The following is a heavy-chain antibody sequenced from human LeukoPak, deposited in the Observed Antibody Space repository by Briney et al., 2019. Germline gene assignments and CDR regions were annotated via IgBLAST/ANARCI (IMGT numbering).Heavy chain of an antibody. D-gene: IGHD4-17*01. Sequence: GGSLRLSCAASGFTFSSYWMSWVRQAPGKGLEWVANIKQDGSEKYYVDSVKGRFTISRDNAKNSLYLQMNSLRAEDTAVYYCTTDLSFFVYGDYRNAEYFQHWGQGTLVTVSS. V-gene: IGHV3-7*03. CDR2: IKQDGSEK. CDR3: TTDLSFFVYGDYRNAEYFQH. CDR1: GFTFSSYW. J-gene: IGHJ1*01.